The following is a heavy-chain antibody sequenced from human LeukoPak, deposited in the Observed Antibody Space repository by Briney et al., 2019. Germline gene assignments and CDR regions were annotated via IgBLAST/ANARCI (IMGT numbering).Heavy chain of an antibody. J-gene: IGHJ3*02. CDR3: ARDRFETHIAARESDAFDI. CDR2: IYHSGST. Sequence: PSQTLSLTCTVSGGSISSGGYYWSWIRQPPGKGLEWIGYIYHSGSTYYNPSLKSRVTISVDRSKNQFSLKLSSVTAADTAVYYYARDRFETHIAARESDAFDIWGQGTMVTVSS. CDR1: GGSISSGGYY. D-gene: IGHD6-6*01. V-gene: IGHV4-30-2*01.